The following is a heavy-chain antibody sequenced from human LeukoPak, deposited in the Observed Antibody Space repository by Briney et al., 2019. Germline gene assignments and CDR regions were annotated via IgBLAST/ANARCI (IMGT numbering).Heavy chain of an antibody. Sequence: SEILSLTCTVSGGSISSYYWSWIRQPPGKGLEWIGYIYYSGSTNYNPSLKSRVTISVDTSKNQFSLKLSSVTAADTAVYYCARAHMITSYYYYYYMDVWGKGTTVTISS. V-gene: IGHV4-59*01. CDR1: GGSISSYY. J-gene: IGHJ6*03. CDR2: IYYSGST. D-gene: IGHD3-16*01. CDR3: ARAHMITSYYYYYYMDV.